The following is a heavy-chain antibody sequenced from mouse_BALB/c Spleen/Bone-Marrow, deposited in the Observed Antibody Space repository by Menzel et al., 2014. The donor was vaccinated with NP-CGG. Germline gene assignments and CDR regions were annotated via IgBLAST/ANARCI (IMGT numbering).Heavy chain of an antibody. V-gene: IGHV1-37*01. CDR3: GRSYGYDDWFAY. CDR2: INPYNGDT. Sequence: VQLQQSGPELVKPGASVKISCKASGYSFTGYFMNWVKPSHGKSLEWIGRINPYNGDTFYNQKFKGKATLTVDKSSSTAHMELLSLTSEDSAVYYCGRSYGYDDWFAYWGQGTLVTVSA. D-gene: IGHD2-2*01. J-gene: IGHJ3*01. CDR1: GYSFTGYF.